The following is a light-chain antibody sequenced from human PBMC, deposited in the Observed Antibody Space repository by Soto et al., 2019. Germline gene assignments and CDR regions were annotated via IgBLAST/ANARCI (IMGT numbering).Light chain of an antibody. J-gene: IGKJ4*01. CDR1: QSVSTN. Sequence: EIVMTQSPATLSVSPGERVTLSCRASQSVSTNLAWYQQKPGQPPRLLIYGASTRATAIPARFSGSGSGTDFTLTISSLQYEDFAVYYCQQYDNWPPLTFGGGTKVEIK. V-gene: IGKV3-15*01. CDR3: QQYDNWPPLT. CDR2: GAS.